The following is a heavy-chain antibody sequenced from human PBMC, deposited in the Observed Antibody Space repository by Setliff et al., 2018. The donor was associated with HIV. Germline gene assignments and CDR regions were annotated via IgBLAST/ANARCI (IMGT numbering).Heavy chain of an antibody. CDR1: GYIFTSYY. CDR3: ARAYYDSVWGSHRYRFYYFDY. Sequence: ASVKVSCKASGYIFTSYYIHWVRQAPGQGLEWMGLINPSGGSTNYAQKFQGRVTMTRDTSTSSVYMELRSLRSEDTAVYYCARAYYDSVWGSHRYRFYYFDYWGQGSLVTVSS. CDR2: INPSGGST. D-gene: IGHD3-16*02. V-gene: IGHV1-46*01. J-gene: IGHJ4*02.